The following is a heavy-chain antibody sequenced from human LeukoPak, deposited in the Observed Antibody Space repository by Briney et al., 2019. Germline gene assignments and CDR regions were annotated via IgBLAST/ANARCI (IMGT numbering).Heavy chain of an antibody. CDR2: INPSDNGV. CDR3: TTNAAALDY. D-gene: IGHD6-13*01. V-gene: IGHV1-2*02. Sequence: ASVKVPCKASGYTFTDHYIHWVRQAPGQGLEWMGWINPSDNGVNYAQKFQGRVAMTRDTSISTAYVEVTRLTSDDTAVYYCTTNAAALDYWGQGTLITVSS. J-gene: IGHJ4*02. CDR1: GYTFTDHY.